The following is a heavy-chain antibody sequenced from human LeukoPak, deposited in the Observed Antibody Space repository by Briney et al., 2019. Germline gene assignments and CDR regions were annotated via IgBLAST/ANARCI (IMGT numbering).Heavy chain of an antibody. CDR2: ISYDGSNK. CDR1: GFTFSSYA. CDR3: ARGSDYDYILSY. Sequence: GGSLRLSCAASGFTFSSYAMHWVRQAPGKGLEWVAVISYDGSNKYYADSVKGRFTISRDNSKNTLYLQMNSLRAEDTTVYYCARGSDYDYILSYWGQGTLVTVSS. J-gene: IGHJ4*02. V-gene: IGHV3-30*04. D-gene: IGHD5-12*01.